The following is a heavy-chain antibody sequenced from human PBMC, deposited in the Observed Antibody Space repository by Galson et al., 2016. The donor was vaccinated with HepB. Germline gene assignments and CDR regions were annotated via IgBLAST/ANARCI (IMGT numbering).Heavy chain of an antibody. CDR1: GFTFDDYT. Sequence: SLRLSFAASGFTFDDYTMHWVRQVPGKGLEWVALISWDGRSPDYADSVRGRFTISRDNRQNILYLQMNSLTTADTALYYCGKDWGSLWESSGKGMDVWGQGTTVIVSS. CDR3: GKDWGSLWESSGKGMDV. V-gene: IGHV3-43*01. D-gene: IGHD3-10*01. J-gene: IGHJ6*02. CDR2: ISWDGRSP.